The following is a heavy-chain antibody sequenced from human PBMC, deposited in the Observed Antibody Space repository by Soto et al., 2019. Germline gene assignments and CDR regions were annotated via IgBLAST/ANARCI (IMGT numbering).Heavy chain of an antibody. V-gene: IGHV3-21*01. J-gene: IGHJ4*02. CDR3: ARELTGFGDYDRG. D-gene: IGHD3-22*01. CDR1: GFTFSSYS. Sequence: EVQLVESGGGLVKPGGSLRLSCAASGFTFSSYSMNWVRQAPGKGLEWVSSISSSSSYIYYADSVKGRFTISRDNAKNSLYLQMNSLRAEDTAVYYCARELTGFGDYDRGCGQGTLVTVSS. CDR2: ISSSSSYI.